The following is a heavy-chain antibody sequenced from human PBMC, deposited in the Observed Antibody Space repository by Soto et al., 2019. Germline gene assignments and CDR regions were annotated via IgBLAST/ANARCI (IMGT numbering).Heavy chain of an antibody. J-gene: IGHJ4*02. CDR3: ARESKQYYYDSSALDY. V-gene: IGHV4-30-4*01. D-gene: IGHD3-22*01. Sequence: PSETLSLTCTVSGGSISSGDYYWSWIRQPPGKGLEWIGYIYYSGSTYYNPSLKSRVTISVDTSKNQFSLKLSSVTAADTAVYYCARESKQYYYDSSALDYWGQGTLVTVSS. CDR1: GGSISSGDYY. CDR2: IYYSGST.